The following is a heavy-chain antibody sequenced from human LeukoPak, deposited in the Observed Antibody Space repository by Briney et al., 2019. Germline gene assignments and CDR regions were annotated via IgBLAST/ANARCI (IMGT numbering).Heavy chain of an antibody. Sequence: KSSETLSLTCTVSGDSIHSFYRSWVRQPPGKGLEWIGYIYYSGSTNYNPSLKSRITISVDTSKNQFSLRLSSVTAADTAIYYCARRKTRGGPIDSWGQGTLVTVSS. CDR3: ARRKTRGGPIDS. V-gene: IGHV4-59*08. D-gene: IGHD3-16*01. CDR2: IYYSGST. CDR1: GDSIHSFY. J-gene: IGHJ5*01.